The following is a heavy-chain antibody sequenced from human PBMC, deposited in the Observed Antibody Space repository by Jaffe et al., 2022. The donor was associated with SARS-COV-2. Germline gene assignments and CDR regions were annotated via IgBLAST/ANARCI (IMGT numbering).Heavy chain of an antibody. V-gene: IGHV3-23*01. CDR3: AKSPRPKYNWNQCYGMDV. D-gene: IGHD1-20*01. J-gene: IGHJ6*02. CDR2: ISGSGGST. Sequence: EVQLLESGGGLVQPGGSLRLSCAASGFTFSSYAMSWVRQAPGKGLEWVSAISGSGGSTYYADSVKGRFTISRDNSKNTLYLQMNSLRAEDTAVYYCAKSPRPKYNWNQCYGMDVWGQGTTVTVSS. CDR1: GFTFSSYA.